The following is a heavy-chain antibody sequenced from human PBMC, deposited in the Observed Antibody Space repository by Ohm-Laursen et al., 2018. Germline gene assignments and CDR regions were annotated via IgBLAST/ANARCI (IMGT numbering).Heavy chain of an antibody. D-gene: IGHD3-22*01. J-gene: IGHJ3*02. CDR1: GFNFTDYA. Sequence: SLRLSCAASGFNFTDYAMHWVRQAPGKGPEWVSGISWNSGSIGYADSVKGRFTISRDNAKNSLYLQMNSLRAEDTALYYCAKDFYDSSGYLAFDIWGQGTMVTVSS. V-gene: IGHV3-9*01. CDR3: AKDFYDSSGYLAFDI. CDR2: ISWNSGSI.